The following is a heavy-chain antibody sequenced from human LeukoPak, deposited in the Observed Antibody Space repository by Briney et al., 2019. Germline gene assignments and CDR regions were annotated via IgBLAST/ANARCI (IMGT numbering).Heavy chain of an antibody. CDR3: ARGDFCSKSTCYLRPMDV. V-gene: IGHV4-59*01. CDR2: IYYSGST. J-gene: IGHJ6*03. Sequence: SETLSLTCTVSGGSISDYYWNWIRQPPGKGLEWIGYIYYSGSTTYNPSLKSRVTMSVDTAKNQFSLKLRSVTAADTPVYFCARGDFCSKSTCYLRPMDVWGKGTTVTVSS. D-gene: IGHD3-3*01. CDR1: GGSISDYY.